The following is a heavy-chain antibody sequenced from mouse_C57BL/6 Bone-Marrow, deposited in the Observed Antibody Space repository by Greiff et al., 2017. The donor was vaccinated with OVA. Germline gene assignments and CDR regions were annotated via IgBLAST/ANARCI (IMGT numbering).Heavy chain of an antibody. CDR1: GYAFSSYW. Sequence: QVQLQQSGAELVKPGASVKMSCKASGYAFSSYWMNWVKQRPGKGLEWIGMIYPNSGSTNYNGKFKSKATLTVDKSSSTAYMQLSSLTSEDSAVYYCARSGSADSLFDYWGQGTTLTVSS. D-gene: IGHD1-1*01. CDR3: ARSGSADSLFDY. J-gene: IGHJ2*01. V-gene: IGHV1-64*01. CDR2: IYPNSGST.